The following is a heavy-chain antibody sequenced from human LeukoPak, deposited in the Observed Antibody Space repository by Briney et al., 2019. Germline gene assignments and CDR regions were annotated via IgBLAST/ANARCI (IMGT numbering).Heavy chain of an antibody. CDR1: GGSISSRNW. CDR3: AEVVANRNWFDP. V-gene: IGHV4-4*02. D-gene: IGHD2-15*01. J-gene: IGHJ5*02. Sequence: SGTLSLTCAVSGGSISSRNWWSLVRRPPGKVLECIGEIHHSGSTNYHPSNKSRITISVDKSKNQFSLRLSCVPAADTAVYYCAEVVANRNWFDPWGQGTLVTVSS. CDR2: IHHSGST.